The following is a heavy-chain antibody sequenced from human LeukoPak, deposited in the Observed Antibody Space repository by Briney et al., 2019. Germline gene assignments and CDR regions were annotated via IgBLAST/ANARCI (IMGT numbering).Heavy chain of an antibody. CDR2: ISAGGGTT. J-gene: IGHJ4*02. CDR1: GFTFGNEA. CDR3: ARDISYSNPPRGNFDY. V-gene: IGHV3-23*01. D-gene: IGHD4-11*01. Sequence: GGSLRLSCAASGFTFGNEAMSWVRQAPERGLEWVSSISAGGGTTYYADSVKGRFTISRDNSKNTLYLQMNGLRAEDTAVYYCARDISYSNPPRGNFDYWGQGTLVTVSS.